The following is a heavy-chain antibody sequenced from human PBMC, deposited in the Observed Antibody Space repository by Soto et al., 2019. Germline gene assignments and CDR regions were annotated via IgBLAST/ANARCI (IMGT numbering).Heavy chain of an antibody. CDR3: SSVEPTAKSTDS. V-gene: IGHV3-72*01. J-gene: IGHJ6*03. CDR1: ADAEVSFSYQY. CDR2: SRNRVNNLST. D-gene: IGHD2-21*02. Sequence: GGSLGLSCAVSADAEVSFSYQYIDWVRHAPGKGLELVGRSRNRVNNLSTAYAASVQGRFTISRDESKNTVYLQMHSLKNEETAVYYCSSVEPTAKSTDSWGKANMLPVSS.